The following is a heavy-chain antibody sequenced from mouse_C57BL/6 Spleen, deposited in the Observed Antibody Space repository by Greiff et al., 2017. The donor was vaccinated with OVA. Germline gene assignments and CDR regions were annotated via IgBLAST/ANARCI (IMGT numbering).Heavy chain of an antibody. CDR1: GFNIKDYY. CDR3: AAPIYYDYDEGFAY. Sequence: EVQLQQPGAELVRPGASVKLSCTASGFNIKDYYMHWVKQRPEQGLEWIGRIDPEDGDTDYAAKFQGKATMTVDTSSNTAYLQLSSLTSEDTAVDYCAAPIYYDYDEGFAYWGQGTLVTVSA. D-gene: IGHD2-4*01. V-gene: IGHV14-1*01. J-gene: IGHJ3*01. CDR2: IDPEDGDT.